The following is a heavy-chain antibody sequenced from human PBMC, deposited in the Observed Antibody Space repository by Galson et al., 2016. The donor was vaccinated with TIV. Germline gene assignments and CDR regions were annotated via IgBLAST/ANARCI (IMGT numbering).Heavy chain of an antibody. CDR1: GFTFSSYG. Sequence: SLRLSCAASGFTFSSYGMHWVRQAPGKGLEWVAGIWYDGSKKDSADSVTGRFTISRDNSKKPLNLQMNSLRAEDTALYYCAREFRDYYFDYWGQGTLVTVSS. D-gene: IGHD3/OR15-3a*01. CDR3: AREFRDYYFDY. J-gene: IGHJ4*02. V-gene: IGHV3-33*01. CDR2: IWYDGSKK.